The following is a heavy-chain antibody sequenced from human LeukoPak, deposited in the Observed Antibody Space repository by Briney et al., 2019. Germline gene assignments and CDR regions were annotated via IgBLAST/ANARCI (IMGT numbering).Heavy chain of an antibody. CDR1: GFTFDDYG. D-gene: IGHD1-26*01. J-gene: IGHJ4*02. CDR3: ARSPGATTPIYFDY. V-gene: IGHV3-20*04. Sequence: GGSLRLSCAASGFTFDDYGMSWVRQAPGKGLEWVSGINWNRGSTGYADSVKGRFTISRDNAKNSLYLQMNSLRAEDTALYYCARSPGATTPIYFDYWGQGTLVTVSS. CDR2: INWNRGST.